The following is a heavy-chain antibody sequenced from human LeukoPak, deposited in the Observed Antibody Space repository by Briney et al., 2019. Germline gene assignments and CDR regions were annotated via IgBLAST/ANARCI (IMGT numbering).Heavy chain of an antibody. Sequence: PSETLSLTCTVSCGSLSNYHWSWIRQPPGKGLEWIGYIYYSGSTNYNPSLKSRVTISVDTSKNQFSLKLNSVTAADTAVYYCARDFGDYVDAFDIWGQGTMVTVSS. V-gene: IGHV4-59*01. D-gene: IGHD4-17*01. CDR2: IYYSGST. CDR1: CGSLSNYH. CDR3: ARDFGDYVDAFDI. J-gene: IGHJ3*02.